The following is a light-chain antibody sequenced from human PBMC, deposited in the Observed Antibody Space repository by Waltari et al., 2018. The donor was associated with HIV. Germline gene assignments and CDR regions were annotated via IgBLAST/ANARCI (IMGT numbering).Light chain of an antibody. Sequence: QSALTQPASVSGSPGKPITIPCIGSSSDFGAYNFAAWYQQPPGKAPNLMIDEVSDRPSGSSNRFSGSKSGITASLTISGLQADDEADYYCASYTRSGILLFGGGTRLTVL. V-gene: IGLV2-14*01. CDR3: ASYTRSGILL. J-gene: IGLJ2*01. CDR2: EVS. CDR1: SSDFGAYNF.